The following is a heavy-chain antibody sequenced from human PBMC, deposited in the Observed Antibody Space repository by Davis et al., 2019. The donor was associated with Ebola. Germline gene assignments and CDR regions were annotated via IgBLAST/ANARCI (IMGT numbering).Heavy chain of an antibody. CDR1: GFLLRTPAMG. V-gene: IGHV2-5*02. CDR2: IYSDDDK. D-gene: IGHD4-17*01. Sequence: SAPTLVYPTPTLTLTCSFSGFLLRTPAMGVGWIRQPPGKALESLTLIYSDDDKTYSPSLKSRLSITKDTSKSQVVLTMTNMDPVDTATYYCAHVGHGTSVRFEYWGQGILVTVSP. CDR3: AHVGHGTSVRFEY. J-gene: IGHJ4*02.